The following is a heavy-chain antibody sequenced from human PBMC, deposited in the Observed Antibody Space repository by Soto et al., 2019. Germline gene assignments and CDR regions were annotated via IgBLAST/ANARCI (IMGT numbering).Heavy chain of an antibody. CDR1: GGTFSSYA. V-gene: IGHV1-69*12. CDR3: ASGAPEGWFDS. J-gene: IGHJ5*01. D-gene: IGHD3-16*01. Sequence: VQLVQSGAEVKKAGSSVKFSCNASGGTFSSYAISWVRQAPGQGLEWMGGIIPIFGTANYAQKFQGRVTITADESTSTAYMELSSLRSEDTAVYYCASGAPEGWFDSWGQGTLVTVSS. CDR2: IIPIFGTA.